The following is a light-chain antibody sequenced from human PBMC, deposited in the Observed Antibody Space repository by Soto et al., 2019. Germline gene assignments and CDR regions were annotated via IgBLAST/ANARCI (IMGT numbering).Light chain of an antibody. Sequence: EIVLTQSPGTLSLSPGERATLSCRASQSVPTNYLAWYQQKPGQAPRLLIYGASSRATGIPDRFSGSGSGTDFTLPSSRLEPEDFAVYYCQQYGSSKTFGQGTKVEIK. CDR2: GAS. CDR3: QQYGSSKT. V-gene: IGKV3-20*01. CDR1: QSVPTNY. J-gene: IGKJ1*01.